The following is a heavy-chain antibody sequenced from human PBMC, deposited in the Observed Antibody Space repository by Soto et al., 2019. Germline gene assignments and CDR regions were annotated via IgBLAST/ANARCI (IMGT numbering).Heavy chain of an antibody. J-gene: IGHJ4*02. D-gene: IGHD2-21*02. CDR2: IVVGSGNT. Sequence: QMQLVQSGPEVKKPGTSVKVSCKASGFTFTSSAVQWVRQARGQRLEWIGWIVVGSGNTNYAQKFQERVTITRDISTSTAYMELSSLRSEDTAVYYCAAHRTYCGGDCYVDWGQGTLVTVSS. CDR3: AAHRTYCGGDCYVD. CDR1: GFTFTSSA. V-gene: IGHV1-58*01.